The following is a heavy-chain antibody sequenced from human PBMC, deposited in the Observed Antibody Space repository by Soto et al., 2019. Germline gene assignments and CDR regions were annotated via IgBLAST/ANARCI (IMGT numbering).Heavy chain of an antibody. CDR1: GFTFSSYA. Sequence: EVQLLESGGGLVQPGGSLRLSCAASGFTFSSYAMSWVRQAPGKGLEWVSAISGSGGSTYYADSVKGRFTISRDNCKTSLYMQMSSLRAEDTAVYDCARHSSGWYFDYWGQETLVNVSS. CDR2: ISGSGGST. J-gene: IGHJ4*02. CDR3: ARHSSGWYFDY. D-gene: IGHD6-19*01. V-gene: IGHV3-23*01.